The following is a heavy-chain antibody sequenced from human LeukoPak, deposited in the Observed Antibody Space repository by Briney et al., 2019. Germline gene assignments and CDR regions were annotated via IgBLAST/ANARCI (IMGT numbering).Heavy chain of an antibody. CDR1: GFTFSHYA. Sequence: PGGSLRLSCAASGFTFSHYAMHWVRQAPGKGLDWVSVISYDGSNIYYADSVKGRFTISRDNSKNTLYLQMNSLRAEDTAVYYCAKMVHTEQWLVPFDYWGQGTLVTVSS. CDR2: ISYDGSNI. J-gene: IGHJ4*02. CDR3: AKMVHTEQWLVPFDY. V-gene: IGHV3-30*18. D-gene: IGHD6-19*01.